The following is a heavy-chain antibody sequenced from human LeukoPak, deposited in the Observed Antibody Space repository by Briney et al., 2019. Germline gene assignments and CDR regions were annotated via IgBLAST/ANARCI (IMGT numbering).Heavy chain of an antibody. D-gene: IGHD4-17*01. Sequence: ASVKVSCKASGYTFTGYYMHWVRQAPGQGLEWMGWINPNSGGTNYAQKFQSRVTMTRDTSISTAYMELSRLRSDDTAVYYCARETVRFPHEHDAFDIWGQGTMVTVSS. V-gene: IGHV1-2*02. J-gene: IGHJ3*02. CDR1: GYTFTGYY. CDR2: INPNSGGT. CDR3: ARETVRFPHEHDAFDI.